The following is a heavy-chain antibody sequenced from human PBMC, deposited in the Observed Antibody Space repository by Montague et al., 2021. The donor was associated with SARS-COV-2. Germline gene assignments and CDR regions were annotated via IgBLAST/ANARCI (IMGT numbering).Heavy chain of an antibody. CDR3: ARRGMGYDSSGYPPDAFDI. CDR2: IHYSGST. J-gene: IGHJ3*02. Sequence: SETLSLTCTVSGGSISSYYWSWIRQPPGKGLEWIGYIHYSGSTNYNPSLKSRVTISVDTSKNQFSLKLSSVTAADTAVYYCARRGMGYDSSGYPPDAFDIWGQGTMVTVSS. CDR1: GGSISSYY. D-gene: IGHD3-22*01. V-gene: IGHV4-59*01.